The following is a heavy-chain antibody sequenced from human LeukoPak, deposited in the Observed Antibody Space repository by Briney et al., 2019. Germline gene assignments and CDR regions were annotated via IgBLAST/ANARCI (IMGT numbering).Heavy chain of an antibody. J-gene: IGHJ4*02. CDR2: IWYDGNNK. CDR3: ARGVYSSGCLGY. V-gene: IGHV3-33*01. Sequence: GGSLRLSCATSGFTFSSYGMDWVRQAPGKGLEWVALIWYDGNNKVYADSVKGRFTISRDNSKSTVDLQMNSLRVEDTAVYYCARGVYSSGCLGYWGQGTLVTVSS. CDR1: GFTFSSYG. D-gene: IGHD6-19*01.